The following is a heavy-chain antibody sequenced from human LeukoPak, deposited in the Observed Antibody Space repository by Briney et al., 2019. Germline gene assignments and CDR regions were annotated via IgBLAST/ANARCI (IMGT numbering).Heavy chain of an antibody. J-gene: IGHJ4*02. V-gene: IGHV1-18*01. CDR1: GGTFSSYG. CDR2: ISAYNGNT. Sequence: ASVTVSCKSSGGTFSSYGIIWVRQAPGQGLEWMGWISAYNGNTNYAQKLQGRVTMTTDTSTSTAYMELRSLRSDDTAVYYCARGDDYGGNLEFDYWGQGTLVTVSS. CDR3: ARGDDYGGNLEFDY. D-gene: IGHD4-23*01.